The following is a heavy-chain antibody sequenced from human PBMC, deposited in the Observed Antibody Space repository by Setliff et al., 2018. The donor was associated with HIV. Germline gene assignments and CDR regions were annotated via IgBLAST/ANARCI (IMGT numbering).Heavy chain of an antibody. CDR3: ARDRGAAMVRGVIDY. CDR2: IKKDGNEK. D-gene: IGHD3-10*01. V-gene: IGHV3-7*01. CDR1: GFTFRNHW. J-gene: IGHJ4*02. Sequence: PGGSLRLSCAASGFTFRNHWMSWVRQAPGKGLEWVANIKKDGNEKYYVDSVKGRFTISRDNAKNSLYLQMNSLRAEDTAVYYCARDRGAAMVRGVIDYWGQGTLVTV.